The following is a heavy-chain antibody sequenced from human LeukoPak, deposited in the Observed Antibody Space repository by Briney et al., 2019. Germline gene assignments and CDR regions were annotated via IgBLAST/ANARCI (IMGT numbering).Heavy chain of an antibody. V-gene: IGHV3-43*02. CDR2: ITANGDST. CDR3: SKDIEAGTAGFSFDY. D-gene: IGHD2-21*02. J-gene: IGHJ4*02. Sequence: GGSLRLSCAASGFSFAYYAMHWVRQAPGKGLEWVSLITANGDSTYYADSVKGRFTISRDNSKNSLSLQMNSLRTEDTALYYCSKDIEAGTAGFSFDYWGQGTLVAVSS. CDR1: GFSFAYYA.